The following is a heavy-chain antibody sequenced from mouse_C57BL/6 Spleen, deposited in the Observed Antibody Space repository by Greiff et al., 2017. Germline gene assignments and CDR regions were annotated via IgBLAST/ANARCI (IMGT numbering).Heavy chain of an antibody. V-gene: IGHV1-54*01. CDR2: INPGSGGT. Sequence: QVQLQQSGAELVRPGTSVEVSCKASGYAFTNYLIEWVKQRPGQGLEWIGVINPGSGGTNYNEKFKGKATLTADKSSSTAYMQLSSLTSEDSAVYFCARGGNYRYFDVWGTGTTVTVSS. CDR1: GYAFTNYL. J-gene: IGHJ1*03. CDR3: ARGGNYRYFDV. D-gene: IGHD2-1*01.